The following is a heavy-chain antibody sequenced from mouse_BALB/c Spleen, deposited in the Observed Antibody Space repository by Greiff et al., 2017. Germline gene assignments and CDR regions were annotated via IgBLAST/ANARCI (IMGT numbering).Heavy chain of an antibody. Sequence: EVQLQESGPSLVKPSQTLSLTCSVTGDSITSGYWNWIRKFPGNKLEYMGYISYSGSTYYNPSLKSRISITRDTSKNQYYLQLNSVTTEDTATYYCARYYYGNFYWYFDVWGAGTTVTVSS. CDR2: ISYSGST. D-gene: IGHD2-1*01. CDR1: GDSITSGY. V-gene: IGHV3-8*02. J-gene: IGHJ1*01. CDR3: ARYYYGNFYWYFDV.